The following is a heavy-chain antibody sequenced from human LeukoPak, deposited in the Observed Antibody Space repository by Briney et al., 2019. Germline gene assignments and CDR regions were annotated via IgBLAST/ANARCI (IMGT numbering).Heavy chain of an antibody. Sequence: GGSLRLSCAASGFTFSSYGMHWVRQAPGKGLEWVAVISYDGSNKYYADSVKGRFTISRDNSKNTLYLQMNSLRAEDTAVYYCAKDRSTVTTRDAFDIWGQGTMVTVSS. V-gene: IGHV3-30*18. CDR1: GFTFSSYG. CDR3: AKDRSTVTTRDAFDI. D-gene: IGHD4-17*01. J-gene: IGHJ3*02. CDR2: ISYDGSNK.